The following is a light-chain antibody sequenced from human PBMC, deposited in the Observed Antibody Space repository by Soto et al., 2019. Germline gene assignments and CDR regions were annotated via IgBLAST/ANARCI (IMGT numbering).Light chain of an antibody. J-gene: IGLJ2*01. CDR3: SSYTLSSALVL. CDR2: EVS. V-gene: IGLV2-14*01. CDR1: SSDVGGYNY. Sequence: QSVLTQPASVSGSPGQSITISCTGTSSDVGGYNYVSWYQQHPGKAPKLMIYEVSNRPSGVSSRFSGSKSGNTASLTISGLQAEDEADYYCSSYTLSSALVLFGGGTKLTVL.